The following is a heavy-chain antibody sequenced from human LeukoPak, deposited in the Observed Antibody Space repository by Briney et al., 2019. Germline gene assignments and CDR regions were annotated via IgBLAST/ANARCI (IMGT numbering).Heavy chain of an antibody. D-gene: IGHD4-17*01. CDR1: GGSFSGYY. V-gene: IGHV4-34*01. CDR3: AREVDYGDMGFDY. CDR2: INHIGST. Sequence: SETLSLTCAVYGGSFSGYYWSWIRQPPGKGLEWIGEINHIGSTNYNPSLKSRVTISVDTSKNQFSLKLSSVTAADTAVYYCAREVDYGDMGFDYWGQGTLVTVSS. J-gene: IGHJ4*02.